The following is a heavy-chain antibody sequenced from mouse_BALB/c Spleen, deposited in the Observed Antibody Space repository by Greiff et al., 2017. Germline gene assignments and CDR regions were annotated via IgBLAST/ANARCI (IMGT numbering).Heavy chain of an antibody. Sequence: QVQVQQPGAELVKPGASVKMSCKASGYTFTSYNMPWVKQTPGQGLEWIGAIYPGNGDTSYTQKFKGKDTLTADKSSSTAYMQLSSLTSEDSAVYYCARVGYGTWVAYWGQGTLVTVSA. CDR2: IYPGNGDT. J-gene: IGHJ3*01. CDR3: ARVGYGTWVAY. V-gene: IGHV1-12*01. CDR1: GYTFTSYN. D-gene: IGHD1-1*02.